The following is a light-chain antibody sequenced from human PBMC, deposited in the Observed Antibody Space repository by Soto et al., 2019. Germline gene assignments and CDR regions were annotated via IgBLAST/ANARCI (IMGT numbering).Light chain of an antibody. Sequence: EIVLTQSPGTLSLSPGERATLSCRASQSVSHNYIAWYQQRPGQAPRLLLYGVSTRAPGVPDRFSGSGSGTDFTLTIFTLEPEDFAVYFCQHYGSSQVTFGPGTKVDIK. V-gene: IGKV3-20*01. J-gene: IGKJ3*01. CDR3: QHYGSSQVT. CDR1: QSVSHNY. CDR2: GVS.